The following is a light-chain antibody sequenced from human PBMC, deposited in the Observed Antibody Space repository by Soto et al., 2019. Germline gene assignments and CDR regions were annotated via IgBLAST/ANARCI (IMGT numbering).Light chain of an antibody. CDR2: EGS. CDR3: CSYAGSSTYV. J-gene: IGLJ1*01. V-gene: IGLV2-23*01. CDR1: ISDVGSYNL. Sequence: QSVLTQPSSVSGSPGQSITISFTGTISDVGSYNLVSWYQQHPGKAPKLMIYEGSKRPSGVSNRFSGSKSGNTASLTISGLQAEDETDYYCCSYAGSSTYVFGTGTKV.